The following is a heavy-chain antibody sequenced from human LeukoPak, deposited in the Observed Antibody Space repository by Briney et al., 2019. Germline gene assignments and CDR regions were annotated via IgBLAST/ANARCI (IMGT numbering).Heavy chain of an antibody. CDR2: TRNKADSYTT. V-gene: IGHV3-72*01. J-gene: IGHJ4*02. Sequence: GGSLRLSCATSGFTFSDHYMDWVRQAPGKGLEWVGRTRNKADSYTTEYAASVKGRSTISRDDSKNSLYQQMNSLKTEDTAVYYCARNIAAANTPFDYWGQGTLVTVSS. CDR3: ARNIAAANTPFDY. D-gene: IGHD6-13*01. CDR1: GFTFSDHY.